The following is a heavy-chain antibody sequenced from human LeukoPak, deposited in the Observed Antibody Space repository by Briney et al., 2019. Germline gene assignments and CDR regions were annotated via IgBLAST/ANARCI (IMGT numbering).Heavy chain of an antibody. CDR3: ARSRNYYYYMDV. CDR1: GYTFTGYY. Sequence: ASVKVSCKASGYTFTGYYMHWVRRAPGQGLEWMGWINPNSGGTNYAQKFQGRVTMTRDTSISTAYMELSRLRSDDTAVYYCARSRNYYYYMDVWGKGTTVTVSS. J-gene: IGHJ6*03. V-gene: IGHV1-2*02. CDR2: INPNSGGT.